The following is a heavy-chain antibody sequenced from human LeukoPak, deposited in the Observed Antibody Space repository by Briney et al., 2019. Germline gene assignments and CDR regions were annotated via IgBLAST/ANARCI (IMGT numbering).Heavy chain of an antibody. CDR1: GFTFDDYA. V-gene: IGHV3-43D*04. CDR2: INWDGGST. Sequence: GGSLRLSCAASGFTFDDYAMHWVRQAPGKGLEWVSLINWDGGSTYYADSVKGRFTISRDNSKNSLYLQMNSLRAEDTALYYCTATRDRYVWGSYLSDHWGQGTLVTVSS. D-gene: IGHD3-16*02. J-gene: IGHJ4*02. CDR3: TATRDRYVWGSYLSDH.